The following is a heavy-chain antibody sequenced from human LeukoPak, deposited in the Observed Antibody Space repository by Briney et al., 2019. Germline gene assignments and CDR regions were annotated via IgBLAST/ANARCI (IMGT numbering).Heavy chain of an antibody. J-gene: IGHJ5*02. D-gene: IGHD3-22*01. CDR2: IHYSGST. Sequence: SETLSLTCTVSGGSISSGGYYWSWIRQHPGKGLEWIGYIHYSGSTYYNPSLKSRVTISVDTSKNQFSLELSSVTAADTAVYYCAREIGYYYDSSGYSWFDPWGQGTLVTVSS. V-gene: IGHV4-31*03. CDR1: GGSISSGGYY. CDR3: AREIGYYYDSSGYSWFDP.